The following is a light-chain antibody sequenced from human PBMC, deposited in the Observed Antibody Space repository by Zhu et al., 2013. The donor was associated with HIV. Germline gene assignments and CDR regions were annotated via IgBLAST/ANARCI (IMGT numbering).Light chain of an antibody. CDR1: SLRRYY. CDR3: QAWDSTTYV. J-gene: IGLJ1*01. V-gene: IGLV3-19*01. CDR2: GKN. Sequence: SSDLTQDPAVSVALGRTVRITCQGDSLRRYYASWYQQKPGQAPIVVISGKNSRPSGIPDRFSGSSSGSTASLTITGAQAEDEAEYYCQAWDSTTYVFGTGTKVTVL.